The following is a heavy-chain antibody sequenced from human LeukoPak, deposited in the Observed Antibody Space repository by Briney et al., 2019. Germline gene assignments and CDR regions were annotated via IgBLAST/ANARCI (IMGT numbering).Heavy chain of an antibody. CDR1: GDSMTNYY. D-gene: IGHD3-22*01. V-gene: IGHV4-59*04. CDR3: AFCIDYYDSSGPPDY. CDR2: IYYSGST. J-gene: IGHJ4*02. Sequence: SETLSLTCTVSGDSMTNYYWSWIRQPPGKGLEWIGSIYYSGSTYYNPSLKSRVTISVDTSKNQFSLKLSSVTAADTAVYYCAFCIDYYDSSGPPDYWGQGTLVTVSS.